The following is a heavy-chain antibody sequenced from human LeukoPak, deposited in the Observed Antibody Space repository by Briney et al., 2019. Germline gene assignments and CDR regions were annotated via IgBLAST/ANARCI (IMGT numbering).Heavy chain of an antibody. V-gene: IGHV4-61*02. D-gene: IGHD2-2*01. CDR3: ARVTRYCSSSSCYSYSFNYSMDV. CDR1: GGSISSGSYY. J-gene: IGHJ6*03. Sequence: SETLSLTCTVSGGSISSGSYYWSWIRQPAGKGLEWIGRTYTRGSTNYNPSLKSRVTISVDTSKNQFSLKLSSVTAADTAVYSCARVTRYCSSSSCYSYSFNYSMDVWGKGTPVTVSS. CDR2: TYTRGST.